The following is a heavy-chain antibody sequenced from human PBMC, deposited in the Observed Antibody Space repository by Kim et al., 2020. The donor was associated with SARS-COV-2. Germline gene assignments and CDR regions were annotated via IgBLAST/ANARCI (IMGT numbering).Heavy chain of an antibody. CDR1: GFTFSSYA. CDR3: AKDLAPDWPSRVTIFGVEENYFYYGMVV. V-gene: IGHV3-23*01. J-gene: IGHJ6*02. D-gene: IGHD3-3*01. Sequence: GGSLRLSCAASGFTFSSYAMSWVRQAPGKGLEWVSAISGNGGSTYYADSVKGRFTISRDNSKNSLYLQMNRLRAEDTALYYCAKDLAPDWPSRVTIFGVEENYFYYGMVVGGQGTTVTASS. CDR2: ISGNGGST.